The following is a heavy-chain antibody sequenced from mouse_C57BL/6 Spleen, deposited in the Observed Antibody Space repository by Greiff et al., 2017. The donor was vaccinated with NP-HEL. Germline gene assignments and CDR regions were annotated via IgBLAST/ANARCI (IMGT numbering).Heavy chain of an antibody. J-gene: IGHJ2*01. Sequence: VQLQQSGPELVKPGASVKISCKASGYAFSSSWMNWVKQRPGKGLEWIGRIYTGDGDTNYNGKFKGKATLTADKSSSTAYMQLSSLTSEDSAVYFCARQGGLLITTVVATEFDYWGQGTTLTVSS. CDR2: IYTGDGDT. D-gene: IGHD1-1*01. CDR3: ARQGGLLITTVVATEFDY. CDR1: GYAFSSSW. V-gene: IGHV1-82*01.